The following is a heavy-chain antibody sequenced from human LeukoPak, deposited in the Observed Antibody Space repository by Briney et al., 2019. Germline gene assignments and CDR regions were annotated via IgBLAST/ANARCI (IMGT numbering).Heavy chain of an antibody. CDR2: VSGSGRNT. J-gene: IGHJ4*02. CDR1: GFTFSNYA. CDR3: VKSRRVGANQRGLFDY. Sequence: GGSLRLSCAGSGFTFSNYAMTGVRRAPGKGLEWVSRVSGSGRNTFYPDSVEGRFTISRDNSKNTVYLQMNSLRADDTAVYYCVKSRRVGANQRGLFDYWGQGTLVTVS. D-gene: IGHD1-26*01. V-gene: IGHV3-23*01.